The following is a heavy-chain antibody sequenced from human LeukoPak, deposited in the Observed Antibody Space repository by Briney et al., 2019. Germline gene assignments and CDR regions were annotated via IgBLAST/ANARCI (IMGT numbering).Heavy chain of an antibody. Sequence: ASVKVSCMASGYTFTSYGISWVRQAPGQGLEWMRWISAYNGNTNYAQKLQGRVTMTTDTSTSTAYMELRSLRSDDTAVYYCPRDGVLWFGELFDYWGQGTLVTVSS. CDR3: PRDGVLWFGELFDY. V-gene: IGHV1-18*01. CDR1: GYTFTSYG. CDR2: ISAYNGNT. D-gene: IGHD3-10*01. J-gene: IGHJ4*02.